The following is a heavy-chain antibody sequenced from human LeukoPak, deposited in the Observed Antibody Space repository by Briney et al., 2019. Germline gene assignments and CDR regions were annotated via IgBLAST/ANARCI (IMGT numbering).Heavy chain of an antibody. CDR1: GYTLTDHD. J-gene: IGHJ4*02. D-gene: IGHD6-19*01. CDR2: INPGNGNT. Sequence: ASVKVSCRASGYTLTDHDIHWVRQAPGQRLEWMGWINPGNGNTEYSQKFQGRVTITRDTFASTAYMELSSLTFEDTAVYYCANWAGTPAGYFSGPLDYWGQGTLVTVSS. V-gene: IGHV1-3*01. CDR3: ANWAGTPAGYFSGPLDY.